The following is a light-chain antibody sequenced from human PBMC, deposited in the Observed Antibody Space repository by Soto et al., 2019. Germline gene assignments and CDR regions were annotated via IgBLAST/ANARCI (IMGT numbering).Light chain of an antibody. Sequence: DIQMTQSPSSLSASVGDRVTITCRASQSISSYLNWYQQKPGKAPKLLIYAASSLQSGVPSRFSGSGSGTDVTLPISSLQPEDFATYYCQQSYSTPRTFVQGTKVEIK. CDR3: QQSYSTPRT. CDR2: AAS. V-gene: IGKV1-39*01. J-gene: IGKJ1*01. CDR1: QSISSY.